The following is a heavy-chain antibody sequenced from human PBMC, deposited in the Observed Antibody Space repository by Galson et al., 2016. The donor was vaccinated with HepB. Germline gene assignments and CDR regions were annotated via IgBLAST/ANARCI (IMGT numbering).Heavy chain of an antibody. CDR3: ARDPAYGALDY. Sequence: SLRLSCAASGFTFSSYGMSWVRQAPGKGLEWVSGISGSGHSTYYADSVKGRFTISRDNSKSTLYLQMNSLRADDTAVYYCARDPAYGALDYWGQGTVVTVSS. V-gene: IGHV3-23*01. D-gene: IGHD4/OR15-4a*01. J-gene: IGHJ4*02. CDR2: ISGSGHST. CDR1: GFTFSSYG.